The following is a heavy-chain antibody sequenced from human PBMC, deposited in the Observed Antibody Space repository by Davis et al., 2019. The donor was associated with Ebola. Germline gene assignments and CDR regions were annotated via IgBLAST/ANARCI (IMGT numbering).Heavy chain of an antibody. CDR3: AKKQVEFYYDSALDY. CDR2: ISYDGSNK. J-gene: IGHJ4*02. Sequence: GESLKISCAASGFTFSSYAMHWVRQAPGKGLEWVAVISYDGSNKYYADSVKGRFTISRDNSKNTLYLQMNSLRAEDTAVYYCAKKQVEFYYDSALDYWGQGTLVTVSS. CDR1: GFTFSSYA. D-gene: IGHD3-22*01. V-gene: IGHV3-30*18.